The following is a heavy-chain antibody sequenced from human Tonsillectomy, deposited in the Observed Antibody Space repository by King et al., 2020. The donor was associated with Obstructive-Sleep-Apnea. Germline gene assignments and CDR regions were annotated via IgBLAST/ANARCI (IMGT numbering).Heavy chain of an antibody. CDR1: GSTFINYF. D-gene: IGHD1-26*01. CDR2: INPSGGST. Sequence: VQLVESGAEVKKPGASVTVSCTTSGSTFINYFIHWVRQAPGQGLEWMGIINPSGGSTTYAQKFQGRVTMTRDTSTTTLYMELSSLRSEDTAVYYCATGGGSHLFDYWGQGSLVTVSS. V-gene: IGHV1-46*01. J-gene: IGHJ4*02. CDR3: ATGGGSHLFDY.